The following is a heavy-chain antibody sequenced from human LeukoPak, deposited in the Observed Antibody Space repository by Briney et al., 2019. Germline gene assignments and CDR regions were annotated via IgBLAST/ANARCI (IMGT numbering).Heavy chain of an antibody. Sequence: RGSRSLSCAASGFTFSSYSMNWVSQAPGKGLEWVSSITHSSSHTYYADSVRGRFTISRDNAKNSLYLQMNSLRAEDTAVYFCAREYTGPLHLLDWGGGTRGTVSS. CDR3: AREYTGPLHLLD. CDR2: ITHSSSHT. J-gene: IGHJ1*01. V-gene: IGHV3-21*01. CDR1: GFTFSSYS. D-gene: IGHD3-16*02.